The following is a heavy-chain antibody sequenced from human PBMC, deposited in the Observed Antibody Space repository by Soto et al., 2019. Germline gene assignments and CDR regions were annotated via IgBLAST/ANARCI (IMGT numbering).Heavy chain of an antibody. CDR3: DSQHVDTGYFDP. Sequence: EVQLVESGGGLVQPGGSLKLSCAASGFTFSGSAMHWVRQTSGKGLEWVGRIRSKANNYATAYAASVKGRFTISRDDSKNTAYLQMNSLKTEDTAVYYCDSQHVDTGYFDPWGQGTLVTVSS. V-gene: IGHV3-73*02. D-gene: IGHD5-18*01. J-gene: IGHJ5*02. CDR2: IRSKANNYAT. CDR1: GFTFSGSA.